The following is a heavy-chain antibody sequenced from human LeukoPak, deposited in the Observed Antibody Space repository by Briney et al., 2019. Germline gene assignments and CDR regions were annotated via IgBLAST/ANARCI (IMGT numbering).Heavy chain of an antibody. CDR2: ISYDGSNK. Sequence: PGRSLRLSCAASGFTFSSYAMHWVRQAPGKGLEWVAVISYDGSNKYYADSVKGRFTISRDNSKNTLYLQMNSLRAEDTAVYYCAKGHYYGSGSSFDYWGQGTLVTVSS. J-gene: IGHJ4*02. D-gene: IGHD3-10*01. CDR1: GFTFSSYA. CDR3: AKGHYYGSGSSFDY. V-gene: IGHV3-30*04.